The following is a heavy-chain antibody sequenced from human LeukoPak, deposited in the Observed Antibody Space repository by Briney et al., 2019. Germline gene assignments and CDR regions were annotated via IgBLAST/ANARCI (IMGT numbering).Heavy chain of an antibody. J-gene: IGHJ4*02. CDR1: GYTFTSYD. CDR2: MNPNSGNT. CDR3: ARVGYSSGWYSRAFWY. D-gene: IGHD6-19*01. Sequence: ASVKVSCKASGYTFTSYDINWVRQATGPGLEWMGWMNPNSGNTGYAQKFQGRVTMTSNTSISTAYMELSSLRSEDTAVYYCARVGYSSGWYSRAFWYWGQGTLVTVSS. V-gene: IGHV1-8*01.